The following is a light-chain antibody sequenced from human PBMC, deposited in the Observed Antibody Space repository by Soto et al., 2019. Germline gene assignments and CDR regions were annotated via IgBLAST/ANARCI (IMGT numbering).Light chain of an antibody. V-gene: IGKV1-9*01. CDR1: QGISTY. CDR3: QRYNNWPLT. CDR2: AAS. Sequence: DIQLTQSPSFLSASVGDRVTITCRASQGISTYLAWYQQKPGKAPKLLIYAASTLQSGVPSRFSGSESGTEFTLTINSLQSEDFAVYYCQRYNNWPLTFGGGT. J-gene: IGKJ4*01.